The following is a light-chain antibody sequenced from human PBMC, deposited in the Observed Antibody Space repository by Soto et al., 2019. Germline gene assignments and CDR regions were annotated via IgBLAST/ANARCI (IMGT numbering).Light chain of an antibody. V-gene: IGLV2-23*02. Sequence: SVLTQPASVSGSPGQSITISCTGTSSDVGSYNLVSWYQQHPGKVPKLMIYEVTKRPSGVSNRFSGSKSGNTASLTISGLQAEDEADYYCCAYAGSSTFVIFGGGTKVTVL. CDR2: EVT. J-gene: IGLJ2*01. CDR3: CAYAGSSTFVI. CDR1: SSDVGSYNL.